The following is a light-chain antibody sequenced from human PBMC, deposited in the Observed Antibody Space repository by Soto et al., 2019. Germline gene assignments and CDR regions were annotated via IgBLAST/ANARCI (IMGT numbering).Light chain of an antibody. Sequence: DVQMTQSPSSLSAVVGDRVTITCRASQGIAPYFAWFQQKPGKVPKLLIYATSTLQSGVPSRFSGSGSGTDFTLTINSLQPEDVGTYYCQKYNSVPLTFGGGTKVEIK. V-gene: IGKV1-27*01. CDR2: ATS. CDR1: QGIAPY. J-gene: IGKJ4*01. CDR3: QKYNSVPLT.